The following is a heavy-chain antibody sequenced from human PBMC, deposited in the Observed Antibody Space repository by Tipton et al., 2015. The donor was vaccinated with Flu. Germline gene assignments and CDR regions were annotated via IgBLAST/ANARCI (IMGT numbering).Heavy chain of an antibody. CDR2: ISYDGSNK. CDR1: GFTFSSYA. V-gene: IGHV3-30-3*01. J-gene: IGHJ4*02. Sequence: SLRLSCAASGFTFSSYAMHWVRQAPGKGLEWVAVISYDGSNKYYADSVKGRFTISRDNSKNTLYLQMNSLRAEDTAVYYCARDRGLSTVTTYFDYWGQGTLVTVSP. CDR3: ARDRGLSTVTTYFDY. D-gene: IGHD4-17*01.